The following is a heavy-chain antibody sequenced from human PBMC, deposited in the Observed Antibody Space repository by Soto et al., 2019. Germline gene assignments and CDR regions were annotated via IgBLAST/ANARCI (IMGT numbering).Heavy chain of an antibody. CDR1: GFIFSSFE. Sequence: PGGSLRLSCVGSGFIFSSFEMNWVRQAPGKGLEWVSYISSSGSPIYYADSVKGRFTISRDNAKNSLYLQMNSLRAEDTAVYYCAIARVVDSSLDHWGQGTLVTV. J-gene: IGHJ4*02. CDR3: AIARVVDSSLDH. V-gene: IGHV3-48*03. CDR2: ISSSGSPI. D-gene: IGHD2-15*01.